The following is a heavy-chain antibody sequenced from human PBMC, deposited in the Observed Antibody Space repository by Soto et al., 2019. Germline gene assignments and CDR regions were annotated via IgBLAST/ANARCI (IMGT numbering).Heavy chain of an antibody. D-gene: IGHD5-12*01. V-gene: IGHV1-69*12. CDR2: IIPIFGTA. CDR1: GGTFSSYA. J-gene: IGHJ5*02. Sequence: QVQLVQSGAEVKKPGSSVKVSCKASGGTFSSYAISWVRQAPGQGLEWMGGIIPIFGTANYAQKFQGRVTIPADESTSTAYMELSGLRSEDTAVYYCARVPRDGYRGGWFDPWGQGTLVTVSS. CDR3: ARVPRDGYRGGWFDP.